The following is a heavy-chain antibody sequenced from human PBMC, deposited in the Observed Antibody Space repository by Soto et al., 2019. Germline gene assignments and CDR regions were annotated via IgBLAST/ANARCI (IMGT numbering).Heavy chain of an antibody. Sequence: GESLKISCKGSGYTFTKYWIAWVRQMPGKGLEWMGSICPGDSHTRYSPAFQGQVTISADKSVSTAYLQWSSLKASDTAMYYCALGYCSGGSCYSDWGQGTTVTVSS. CDR1: GYTFTKYW. CDR2: ICPGDSHT. V-gene: IGHV5-51*01. CDR3: ALGYCSGGSCYSD. J-gene: IGHJ6*02. D-gene: IGHD2-15*01.